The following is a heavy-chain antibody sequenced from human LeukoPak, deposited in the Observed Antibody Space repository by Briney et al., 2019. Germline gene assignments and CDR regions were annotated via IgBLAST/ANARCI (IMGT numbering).Heavy chain of an antibody. V-gene: IGHV1-69*13. CDR2: IIPIFGTA. CDR1: GGIFSSYA. J-gene: IGHJ4*02. Sequence: ASVKVSCKASGGIFSSYAISWVRQAPGQGLEWMGGIIPIFGTANYAQKFQGRVTITADESTSTAYMELSSLRSEDTAVYYCARVTEGYFGYWGQGTLVTVSS. CDR3: ARVTEGYFGY.